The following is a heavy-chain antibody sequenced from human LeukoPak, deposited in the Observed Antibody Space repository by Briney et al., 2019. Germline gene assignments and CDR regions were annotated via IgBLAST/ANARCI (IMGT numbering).Heavy chain of an antibody. CDR3: ARRASGSYYARYCYYYMDV. D-gene: IGHD1-26*01. Sequence: SETLSLTCAVYGGSFSGYYWSWIRQPPGKGLEWIGEINHSGSTNYNPSLKSRVTISVDTSKNQFSLKLSSVTAADTAVYYCARRASGSYYARYCYYYMDVWGKGTTVTISS. CDR1: GGSFSGYY. J-gene: IGHJ6*03. CDR2: INHSGST. V-gene: IGHV4-34*01.